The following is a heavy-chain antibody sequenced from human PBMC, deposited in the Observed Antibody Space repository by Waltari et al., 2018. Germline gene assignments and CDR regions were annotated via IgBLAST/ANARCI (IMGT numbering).Heavy chain of an antibody. V-gene: IGHV4-59*01. CDR2: IYYSGST. D-gene: IGHD6-6*01. J-gene: IGHJ5*02. CDR3: ARAEYSSSSDFDP. CDR1: GGSISSYY. Sequence: QVQLQESGPGLVKPSETLSLTCTVSGGSISSYYWSWIRQPPGKGLEWIGYIYYSGSTNYNPALKGRVTISVDTSKNQFSLKLSSVTAADTAVYYCARAEYSSSSDFDPWGQGTLVTVSS.